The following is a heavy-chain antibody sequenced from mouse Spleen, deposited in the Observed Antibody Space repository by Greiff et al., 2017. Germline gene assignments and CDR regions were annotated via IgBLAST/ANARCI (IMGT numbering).Heavy chain of an antibody. V-gene: IGHV1-66*01. CDR2: IYPGSGNT. J-gene: IGHJ2*01. D-gene: IGHD1-2*01. CDR3: ANYYGYYFDY. CDR1: GYSFTSYY. Sequence: QVQLQQSGPELVKPGASVKISCKASGYSFTSYYIHWVKQRPGQGLEWIGWIYPGSGNTKYNEKFKGKATLTADTSSSTAYMQLSSLTSEDSAVYYCANYYGYYFDYWGQGTTLTVSS.